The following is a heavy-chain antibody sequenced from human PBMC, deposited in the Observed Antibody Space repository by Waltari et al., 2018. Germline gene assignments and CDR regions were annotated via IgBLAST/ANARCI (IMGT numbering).Heavy chain of an antibody. V-gene: IGHV1-69*04. D-gene: IGHD1-1*01. J-gene: IGHJ4*02. CDR2: IIPVLGIS. Sequence: HVQLEQSGAEVKKPGSSVKVSCKASGGTFSTYTVTWVRQAPGQGLEWMGSIIPVLGISTYAQSLQARLSVTVDQSTNTGYMEFNSLRTEDTGVYYCARAGEMKGTVDYWGQGTLVTVSS. CDR3: ARAGEMKGTVDY. CDR1: GGTFSTYT.